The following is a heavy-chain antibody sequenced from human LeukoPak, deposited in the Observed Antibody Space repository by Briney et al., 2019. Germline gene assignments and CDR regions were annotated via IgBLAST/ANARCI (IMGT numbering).Heavy chain of an antibody. V-gene: IGHV1-18*01. Sequence: ASVKVSCKASGYTFTSYGISWVRQAPGQGLEWMGWISAYNGNTNYAQKLQGRVTMTTDTSTSTAYMELRSLRSDDTAVYYCARDVPKIFGVVTTFNFDYWGQGTLVTVSS. CDR2: ISAYNGNT. CDR3: ARDVPKIFGVVTTFNFDY. D-gene: IGHD3-3*01. J-gene: IGHJ4*02. CDR1: GYTFTSYG.